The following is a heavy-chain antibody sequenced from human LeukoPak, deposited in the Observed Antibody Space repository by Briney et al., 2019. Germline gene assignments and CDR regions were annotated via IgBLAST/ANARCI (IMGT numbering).Heavy chain of an antibody. CDR1: GSTFSSYN. CDR3: ARNYGDYGIDN. Sequence: GGSLRLSCAASGSTFSSYNMNWVRQAPGKGLEWVSSISSSSSYIYYADSVKGRFTISRDNAKNSLYLQMNSLRAEGTAVHYCARNYGDYGIDNWGQGTLVTVSS. V-gene: IGHV3-21*01. D-gene: IGHD4-17*01. CDR2: ISSSSSYI. J-gene: IGHJ4*02.